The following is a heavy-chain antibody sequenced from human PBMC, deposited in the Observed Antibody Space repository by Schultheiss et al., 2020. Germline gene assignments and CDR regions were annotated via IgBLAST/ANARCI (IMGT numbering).Heavy chain of an antibody. Sequence: SQTLSLTCTVSGGSISSGGYYWSWIRQHPGKGLEWIGYIYYSGSTYYNPSLKSRVTISVDTSKNQLSLKLTSVTAADTAVYYCARAIYGSGSYYPYWGQGTLVTVSS. J-gene: IGHJ4*02. CDR1: GGSISSGGYY. V-gene: IGHV4-31*03. CDR3: ARAIYGSGSYYPY. CDR2: IYYSGST. D-gene: IGHD3-10*01.